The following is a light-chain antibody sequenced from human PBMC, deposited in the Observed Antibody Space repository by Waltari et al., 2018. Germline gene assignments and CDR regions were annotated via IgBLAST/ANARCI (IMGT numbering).Light chain of an antibody. Sequence: DIQMTQSPSTLSASVGDRLTITCRASKSVSNWLAWYQQRPGKAPKLLISKASILESGVPSRFSGSGSGTEFTLTISSLQPDDFATYICQQYNNYWTFGQGTKVEIK. CDR2: KAS. J-gene: IGKJ1*01. CDR3: QQYNNYWT. V-gene: IGKV1-5*03. CDR1: KSVSNW.